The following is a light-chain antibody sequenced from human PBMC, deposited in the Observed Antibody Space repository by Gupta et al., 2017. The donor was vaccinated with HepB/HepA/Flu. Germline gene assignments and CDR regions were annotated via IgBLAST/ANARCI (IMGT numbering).Light chain of an antibody. CDR3: QQYDSCPST. CDR2: AAS. J-gene: IGKJ1*01. Sequence: AIRMTQSPSSFSASTGDRVTITCRASQGISSYLAWYQQKPGKAPKLLIYAASTLKSGVPSRFSGSGSGTDFTLTISGRQSEDFATYYCQQYDSCPSTFGQGTKVEIK. V-gene: IGKV1-8*01. CDR1: QGISSY.